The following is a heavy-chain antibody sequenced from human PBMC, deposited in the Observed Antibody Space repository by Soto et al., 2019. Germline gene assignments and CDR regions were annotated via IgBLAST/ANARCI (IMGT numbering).Heavy chain of an antibody. D-gene: IGHD4-17*01. J-gene: IGHJ6*03. CDR1: GGSISSSSYY. CDR3: ARRRAKAAVTFYYMDV. V-gene: IGHV4-39*01. Sequence: QLQLQESGPGLVKPSETLSLTCTVSGGSISSSSYYWGWIRQPPGKGLEWIGSIYYSGSTYYNPSLKSRVTISVDTSKNQFSLKLSSVTAADTAVYYCARRRAKAAVTFYYMDVWGKGTTVTVSS. CDR2: IYYSGST.